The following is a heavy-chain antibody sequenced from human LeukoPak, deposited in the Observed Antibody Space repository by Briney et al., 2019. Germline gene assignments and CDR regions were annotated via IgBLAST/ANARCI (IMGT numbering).Heavy chain of an antibody. J-gene: IGHJ4*02. D-gene: IGHD1-26*01. V-gene: IGHV4-39*01. Sequence: RASETLSLTCTVSGGSISSSSYYWGWIRQPPGKGLEWIGSIYYSGSTYYNPSLKSRVTISVDTSKNQFSLKLSSVTAADTAVYYCARLSRGANKYWGQGTPVTVSS. CDR3: ARLSRGANKY. CDR2: IYYSGST. CDR1: GGSISSSSYY.